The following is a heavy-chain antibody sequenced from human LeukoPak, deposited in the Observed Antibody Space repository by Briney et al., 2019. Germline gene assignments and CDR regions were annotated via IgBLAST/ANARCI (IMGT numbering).Heavy chain of an antibody. Sequence: SVKVSCKASGDTFISYAISWVRQAPGQGGEGMGGIIAIFGTANYAQKLQGRDTITTDEYTSTAYMEVSSLTSEDTAVYYCAREVYSYGYARFYYWGQGTLVTVSS. V-gene: IGHV1-69*05. CDR1: GDTFISYA. J-gene: IGHJ4*02. CDR2: IIAIFGTA. CDR3: AREVYSYGYARFYY. D-gene: IGHD5-18*01.